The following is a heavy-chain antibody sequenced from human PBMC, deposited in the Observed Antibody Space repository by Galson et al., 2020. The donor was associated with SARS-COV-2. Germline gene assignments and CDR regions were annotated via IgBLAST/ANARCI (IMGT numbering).Heavy chain of an antibody. CDR2: IGTAGDT. D-gene: IGHD1-26*01. CDR3: ARGVWELKTRGERGEYYFDY. V-gene: IGHV3-13*01. CDR1: GFTFSSYD. J-gene: IGHJ4*02. Sequence: GGSLRLSCAASGFTFSSYDMHWVRQATGKGLEWVSAIGTAGDTYYPGSVKGRFTISRENAKNSLYLQMNSLRAGDTAVYYCARGVWELKTRGERGEYYFDYWGQGTLVTVSS.